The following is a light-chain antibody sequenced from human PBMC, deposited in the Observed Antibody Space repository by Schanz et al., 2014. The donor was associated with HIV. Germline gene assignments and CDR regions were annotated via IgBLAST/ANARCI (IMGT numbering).Light chain of an antibody. J-gene: IGLJ3*02. CDR2: INN. V-gene: IGLV1-44*01. CDR1: SSNIGNNP. CDR3: ATWDDSLDGWV. Sequence: QSVLTQPPSASGTPGQSVTISCSGSSSNIGNNPVHRYQQLPGTAPKLLIYINNQRPSGVPVRFSGSKSATSASLAISGLQSEDEADYFCATWDDSLDGWVFGGGTKLTVL.